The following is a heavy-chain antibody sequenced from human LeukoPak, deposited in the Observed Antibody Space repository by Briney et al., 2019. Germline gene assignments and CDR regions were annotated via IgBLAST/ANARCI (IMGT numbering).Heavy chain of an antibody. CDR2: INPNSGGT. V-gene: IGHV1-2*02. D-gene: IGHD1-26*01. CDR1: GYTFTGYY. CDR3: ARSGSYYHWFDP. J-gene: IGHJ5*02. Sequence: ASVKVSCKASGYTFTGYYMHWVRQAPGQGLEWMGWINPNSGGTNYAQKFQGRVSMTRDTSISTAYMELSRLRSDDTAVYYCARSGSYYHWFDPWGQGTLVTVSS.